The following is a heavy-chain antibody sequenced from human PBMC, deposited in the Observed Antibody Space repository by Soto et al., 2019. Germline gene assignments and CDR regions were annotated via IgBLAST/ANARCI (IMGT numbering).Heavy chain of an antibody. CDR3: ARHAHPGWFGELLNNPFDY. J-gene: IGHJ4*02. Sequence: QLQLQESGPGLVKPSETLSLTCTVSGGSISSSSYYWGWIRQPPGKGLEWIGSIYYSGSTYYNPSLKSRVTISVDTSKNQFSLKLSSVTAADTAVYYCARHAHPGWFGELLNNPFDYWGQGTLVTVSS. V-gene: IGHV4-39*01. CDR2: IYYSGST. D-gene: IGHD3-10*01. CDR1: GGSISSSSYY.